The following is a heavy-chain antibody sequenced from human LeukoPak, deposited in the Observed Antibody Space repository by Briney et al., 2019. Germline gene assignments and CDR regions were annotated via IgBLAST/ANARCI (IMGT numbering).Heavy chain of an antibody. V-gene: IGHV4-30-2*01. D-gene: IGHD5-12*01. J-gene: IGHJ4*02. CDR2: IYHSGRA. CDR1: GGSVSSGGYS. CDR3: ARSGSTDFDY. Sequence: TLSLTCAVSGGSVSSGGYSWSWIRPPPGNGLEWIGYIYHSGRASYNPSLKSRVTISLDRSRNHVSLNLTSVTAADTAVYYCARSGSTDFDYWGQGTLVTVSS.